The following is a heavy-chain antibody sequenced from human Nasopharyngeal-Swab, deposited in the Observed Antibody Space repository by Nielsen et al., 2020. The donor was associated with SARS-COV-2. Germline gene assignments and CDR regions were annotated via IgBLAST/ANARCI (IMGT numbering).Heavy chain of an antibody. J-gene: IGHJ4*02. CDR3: ARLSADCSRTSCYTGYFDY. D-gene: IGHD2-2*02. Sequence: GESLKISCAGSGFTFSSYWMHWLRQAPGNGLVWVSRINSDGSSTSYADSVKGRFTISRDNAQNTLYLQMNSLRAEDAAVYYCARLSADCSRTSCYTGYFDYWGQGTLVTVSS. V-gene: IGHV3-74*01. CDR2: INSDGSST. CDR1: GFTFSSYW.